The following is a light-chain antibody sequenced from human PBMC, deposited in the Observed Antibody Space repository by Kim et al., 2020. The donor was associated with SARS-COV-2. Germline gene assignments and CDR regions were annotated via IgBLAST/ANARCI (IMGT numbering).Light chain of an antibody. CDR1: QGVSNNY. CDR2: GAS. V-gene: IGKV3-20*01. J-gene: IGKJ1*01. CDR3: QQYGAAPWT. Sequence: SPGERVTLSCRASQGVSNNYLAWYRQRPGQSPRLLIYGASTRATGTPDRFTGSGSGTDFTLTISGLEPEDFALYYCQQYGAAPWTFGQGTKVDIK.